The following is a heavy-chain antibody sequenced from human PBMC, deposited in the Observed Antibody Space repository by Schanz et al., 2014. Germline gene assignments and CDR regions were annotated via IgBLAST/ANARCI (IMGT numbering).Heavy chain of an antibody. V-gene: IGHV3-48*01. CDR1: GFTFSNYG. D-gene: IGHD2-21*02. J-gene: IGHJ6*03. Sequence: VQLVESGGDLVKPGGSLRLSCEASGFTFSNYGMNWVRQAPEKGLEWVSYISSSSGTIYYADSVKGRFTISRDNAKNLLYLQMNGLRAEDTAVYFCARPSDSSWYMDVWGKGTTVTVSS. CDR3: ARPSDSSWYMDV. CDR2: ISSSSGTI.